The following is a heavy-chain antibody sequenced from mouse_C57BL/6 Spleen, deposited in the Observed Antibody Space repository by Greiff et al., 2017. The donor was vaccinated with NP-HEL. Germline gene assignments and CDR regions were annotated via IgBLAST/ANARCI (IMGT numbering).Heavy chain of an antibody. Sequence: QVQLQQPGAELVRPGTSVKLSCKASGYTFTSYWMHWVKQRPGQGLEWIGVIDPSDSYTNYNQKFKGKATVTVDTSSSTAYMQLSSLTSEDSAVYYCARRIITTVPPYYYAMDYWGQGTSVTVSS. D-gene: IGHD1-1*01. CDR3: ARRIITTVPPYYYAMDY. CDR1: GYTFTSYW. J-gene: IGHJ4*01. V-gene: IGHV1-59*01. CDR2: IDPSDSYT.